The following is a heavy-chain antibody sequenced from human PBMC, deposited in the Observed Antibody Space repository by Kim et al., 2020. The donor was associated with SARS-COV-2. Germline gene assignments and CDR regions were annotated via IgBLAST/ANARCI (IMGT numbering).Heavy chain of an antibody. Sequence: SVKVSCKASGFTFTSSAMQWVRQARGQRLEWIGWIVVGSGNTNYAQKFQERVTITRDMSTSTAYMELSSLRSEDTAVYYCAAAAYSHCSGGSCYSLDYWGQGTLVTVSS. CDR3: AAAAYSHCSGGSCYSLDY. D-gene: IGHD2-15*01. V-gene: IGHV1-58*02. CDR2: IVVGSGNT. J-gene: IGHJ4*02. CDR1: GFTFTSSA.